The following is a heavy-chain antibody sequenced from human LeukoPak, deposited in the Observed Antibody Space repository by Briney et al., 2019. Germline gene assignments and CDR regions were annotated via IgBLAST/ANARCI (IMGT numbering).Heavy chain of an antibody. V-gene: IGHV3-30-3*01. J-gene: IGHJ6*03. CDR3: ARDGSWFGYYYYYMDV. CDR1: GFTFSSYA. CDR2: ISYDGSNK. Sequence: GGSLRLSCAASGFTFSSYAMHWVRQAPGKGLEWVAVISYDGSNKYYADSVKGRFTISRDNSKNTLYLQMNSLRAEDTAVYYCARDGSWFGYYYYYMDVWGKGTTVTVSS. D-gene: IGHD6-13*01.